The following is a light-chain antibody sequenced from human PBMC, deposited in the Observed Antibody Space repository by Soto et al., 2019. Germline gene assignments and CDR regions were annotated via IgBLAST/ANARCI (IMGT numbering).Light chain of an antibody. CDR2: KAS. V-gene: IGKV1-5*03. CDR3: QHYNSYSEA. Sequence: EIQMTQSPSTLSGTVGDRVTITCRASQTISSWLAWYQQKPGKAPKLLIYKASTLKSGVPSRFSGSGSGTEFTLTISSLQPDDFATYYCQHYNSYSEAFGQGTIVDIK. CDR1: QTISSW. J-gene: IGKJ1*01.